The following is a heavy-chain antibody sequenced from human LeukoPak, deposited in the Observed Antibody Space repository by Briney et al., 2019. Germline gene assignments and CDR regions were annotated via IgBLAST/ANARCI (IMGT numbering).Heavy chain of an antibody. J-gene: IGHJ4*02. CDR3: ARGASPYYYGSGGNSFDY. D-gene: IGHD3-10*01. CDR2: ISAYNGNT. V-gene: IGHV1-18*01. CDR1: GYTFTSYG. Sequence: ASVKVSCKASGYTFTSYGISWVRQAPGQGPEWMGWISAYNGNTNYAQKLQGRVTMTTDTSTSTAYMELRSLRSDDTAVYYCARGASPYYYGSGGNSFDYWGQGTLVTVSS.